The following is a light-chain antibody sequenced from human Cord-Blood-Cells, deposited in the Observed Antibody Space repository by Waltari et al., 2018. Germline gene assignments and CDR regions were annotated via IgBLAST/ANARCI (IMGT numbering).Light chain of an antibody. CDR2: EDN. J-gene: IGLJ3*02. V-gene: IGLV6-57*03. CDR1: SGSIASNY. Sequence: NFMLTQPHSVSESPGKTVTISCTRSSGSIASNYVQGYQQRPGSAPTTVIYEDNQIPSGVPDRFSGSSDSSSNSASLTISGLKTEDEADYYCQSYDSSNRVFGGGTKLTVL. CDR3: QSYDSSNRV.